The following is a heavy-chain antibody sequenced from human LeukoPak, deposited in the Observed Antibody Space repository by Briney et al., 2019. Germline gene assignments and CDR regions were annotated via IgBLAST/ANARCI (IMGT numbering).Heavy chain of an antibody. Sequence: ASVKVSCKASGGTFSSYAISWVRQAPGQGLEWMGGIIPIFGTANYAQKFQGRVTITTDESTSTAYMELSSLRSEDTAVYYCARVIDYGDYSFPNWFDPWGQGTLVTVSS. CDR1: GGTFSSYA. D-gene: IGHD4-17*01. J-gene: IGHJ5*02. CDR3: ARVIDYGDYSFPNWFDP. V-gene: IGHV1-69*05. CDR2: IIPIFGTA.